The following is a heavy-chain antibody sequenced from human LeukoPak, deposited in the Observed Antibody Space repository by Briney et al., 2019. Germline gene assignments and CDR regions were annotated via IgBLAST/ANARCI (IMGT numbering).Heavy chain of an antibody. CDR2: INLNSGGT. CDR1: GYTFTGYY. Sequence: ASVKVSCKASGYTFTGYYMHWVRQAPGQGLEWMGWINLNSGGTNYAQKFQGRVTMTRDTSISTAYMELSRLRSDDTAVYYCARGKWFVPAAPDYWGQGTLVTVSS. V-gene: IGHV1-2*02. J-gene: IGHJ4*02. D-gene: IGHD2-2*01. CDR3: ARGKWFVPAAPDY.